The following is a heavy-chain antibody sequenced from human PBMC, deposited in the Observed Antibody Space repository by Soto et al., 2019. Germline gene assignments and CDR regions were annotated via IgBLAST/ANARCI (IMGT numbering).Heavy chain of an antibody. V-gene: IGHV3-15*01. Sequence: GWSLRLSCAASGLAFSHAWMNWVRHAPGKGLEWVGRIKKTTDSGTPDYAAPVKGRFTISRDDSKNTLYLHMNSLKTEDTAMYYCKKDNIICGTYVWNCQWVQRTQVTVSS. D-gene: IGHD1-7*01. CDR2: IKKTTDSGTP. J-gene: IGHJ4*02. CDR3: KKDNIICGTYVWNCQ. CDR1: GLAFSHAW.